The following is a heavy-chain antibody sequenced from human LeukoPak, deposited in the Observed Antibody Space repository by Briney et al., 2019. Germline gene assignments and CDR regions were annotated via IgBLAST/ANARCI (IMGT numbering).Heavy chain of an antibody. V-gene: IGHV3-7*01. J-gene: IGHJ3*02. Sequence: GGSLRLSCAASGFTFSSYWMSWVRQAPGKGLEWVANIKEDGSEKYYADSVKGRFTISRDNAKNSLYLQMSSLRAEDTAVYYCAREMATIFSDAFDIWGQGTMVTVSS. CDR1: GFTFSSYW. D-gene: IGHD5-24*01. CDR2: IKEDGSEK. CDR3: AREMATIFSDAFDI.